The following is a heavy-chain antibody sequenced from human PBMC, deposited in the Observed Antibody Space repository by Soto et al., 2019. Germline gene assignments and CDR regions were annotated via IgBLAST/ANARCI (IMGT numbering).Heavy chain of an antibody. CDR2: VSSTGSS. J-gene: IGHJ5*02. D-gene: IGHD6-13*01. Sequence: SETLSLTCTVSGGSISNYYWSWIRQSAEKRLEWIGRVSSTGSSYYNPSLKSRVTISVDTSKNQISLNLTPVTAADTAVYYCARGVPAAGTDWFDPWGPGTLVTVSS. V-gene: IGHV4-4*07. CDR3: ARGVPAAGTDWFDP. CDR1: GGSISNYY.